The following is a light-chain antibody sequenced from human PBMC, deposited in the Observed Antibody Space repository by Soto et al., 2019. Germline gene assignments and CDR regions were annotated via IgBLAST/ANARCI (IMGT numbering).Light chain of an antibody. CDR1: QSISTY. CDR3: QKTYSTPPT. Sequence: DIQMPQSPSSLSAYVGARVTITCRASQSISTYLNWYQQKAGLAPKLLIYAASSLQSGVPSRFSGSGSGTDFTLTISSLQPEEFATYYCQKTYSTPPTFCKGTKVAIK. CDR2: AAS. J-gene: IGKJ1*01. V-gene: IGKV1-39*01.